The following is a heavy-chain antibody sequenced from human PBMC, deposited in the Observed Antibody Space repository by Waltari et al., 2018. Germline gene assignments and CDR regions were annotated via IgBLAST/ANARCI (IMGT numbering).Heavy chain of an antibody. J-gene: IGHJ4*02. D-gene: IGHD6-19*01. CDR3: ARGTPYSSGRESADY. CDR2: ISNDGSRT. V-gene: IGHV3-74*01. Sequence: DVQLVESGGGLVQPGGSPRLSCAFTGFPFREFWMHWVRHVPGKGLVWVSSISNDGSRTNYAESVKGRFTISRDNAKSILYLQMNSLRGEDSAVYFCARGTPYSSGRESADYWGQGTLVTVSS. CDR1: GFPFREFW.